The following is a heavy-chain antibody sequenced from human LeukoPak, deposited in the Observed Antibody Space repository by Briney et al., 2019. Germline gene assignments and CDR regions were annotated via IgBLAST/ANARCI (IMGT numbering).Heavy chain of an antibody. CDR1: GFTFSTYG. J-gene: IGHJ4*02. V-gene: IGHV3-21*01. CDR2: ISSSSSYI. CDR3: ARDFYYYDSSGYYRLDC. D-gene: IGHD3-22*01. Sequence: GGSLTLSCAASGFTFSTYGMHWVRQAPGKGLEWVSSISSSSSYIYYADSVKGRFTISRDNAKNSLYLQMNSLRAEDTAVYYCARDFYYYDSSGYYRLDCWGQGTLVTVSS.